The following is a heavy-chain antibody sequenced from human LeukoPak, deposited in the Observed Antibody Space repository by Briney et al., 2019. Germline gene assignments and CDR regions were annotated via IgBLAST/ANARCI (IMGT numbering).Heavy chain of an antibody. D-gene: IGHD3-9*01. CDR3: ARDYDDSSRCFGY. V-gene: IGHV1-18*01. CDR2: ISAYSGHT. CDR1: GYTFTTYG. J-gene: IGHJ4*02. Sequence: GVSVKVSCKASGYTFTTYGINWVRQAPGQGLEWMGWISAYSGHTNYVQKFQGRVTMTTDTSTTTAYLEMRSLRSDDTAVYYCARDYDDSSRCFGYWGQGTLVTVSS.